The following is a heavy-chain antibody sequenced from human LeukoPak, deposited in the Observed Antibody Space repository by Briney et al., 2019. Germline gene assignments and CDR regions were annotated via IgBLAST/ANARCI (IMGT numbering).Heavy chain of an antibody. D-gene: IGHD3-10*01. Sequence: SDTLSLTCTVSGGSISSSSYYWGWIRQPPGKGLEWIGSIYYSGSTYYNPSLKSRVTISVDTSKNQFSLKLSSVTAADTAVYYCARLAKGTMVRGVRYFDLWGRGTLVTVSS. CDR3: ARLAKGTMVRGVRYFDL. J-gene: IGHJ2*01. CDR2: IYYSGST. V-gene: IGHV4-39*01. CDR1: GGSISSSSYY.